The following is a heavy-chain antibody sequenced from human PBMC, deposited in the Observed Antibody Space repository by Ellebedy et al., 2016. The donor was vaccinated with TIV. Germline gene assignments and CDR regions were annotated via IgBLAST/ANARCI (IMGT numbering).Heavy chain of an antibody. Sequence: GESLKISCAASGFTFGCCAMGWVRQAPGKGLEWVSVIGNGGDTTYADSVKGRFTISRDNAKNSLYLQMNSLRAEDTAVYYCARRVAGKASFDYWGQGTLVTVSS. V-gene: IGHV3-23*01. CDR2: IGNGGDT. J-gene: IGHJ4*02. CDR3: ARRVAGKASFDY. CDR1: GFTFGCCA. D-gene: IGHD6-19*01.